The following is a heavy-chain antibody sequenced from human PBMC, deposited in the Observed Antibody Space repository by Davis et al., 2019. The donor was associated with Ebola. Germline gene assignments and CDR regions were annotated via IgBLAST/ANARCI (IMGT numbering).Heavy chain of an antibody. CDR3: AKDRKYYYDSSGYYPDHRMDV. D-gene: IGHD3-22*01. CDR2: ISSNGGST. V-gene: IGHV3-64*04. Sequence: PGGSLSPSCSPSGFTFSSFAMHCVRQAPGKGLEYVSAISSNGGSTYYADSVKGRFTISSDNSKNTLYLQMNSLRAEDTAVYYCAKDRKYYYDSSGYYPDHRMDVWGRGTTVTVSS. J-gene: IGHJ6*02. CDR1: GFTFSSFA.